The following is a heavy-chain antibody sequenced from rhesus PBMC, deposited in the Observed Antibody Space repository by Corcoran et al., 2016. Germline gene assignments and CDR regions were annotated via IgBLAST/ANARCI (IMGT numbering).Heavy chain of an antibody. CDR1: GGSISGHS. D-gene: IGHD3-3*01. J-gene: IGHJ4*01. V-gene: IGHV4-165*01. CDR3: ARGYIWTAPYDY. CDR2: IGGSRGST. Sequence: QVQLQASGPEPVKPSETRSLTCAVAGGSISGHSWNRIRQSPGKGLEWGGFIGGSRGSTHYNPSPKSRVTLSVDTSNIQFSLKLRSVTAADTAVYYCARGYIWTAPYDYWGQGVLVTVSS.